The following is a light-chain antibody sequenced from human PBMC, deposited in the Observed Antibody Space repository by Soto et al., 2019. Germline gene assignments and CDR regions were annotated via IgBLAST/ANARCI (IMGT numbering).Light chain of an antibody. CDR3: QQYNNWPYT. CDR2: RAS. J-gene: IGKJ2*01. Sequence: EMVMTQSPATLSVSPGGSATLSCRASQHVSSNFAWYRQKPDQAPTLLIYRASTKATAIPATFSASGSGTEFTLTISSLQSEDFAVYYCQQYNNWPYTFGQGTKLEIK. V-gene: IGKV3-15*01. CDR1: QHVSSN.